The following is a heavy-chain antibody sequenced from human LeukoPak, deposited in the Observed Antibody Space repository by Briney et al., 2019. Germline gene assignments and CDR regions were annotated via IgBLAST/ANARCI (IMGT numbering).Heavy chain of an antibody. Sequence: GGSLRLSCAASGFRFADYAMHWVRQPPGKGLEWVSGISWNTGNLGYADSVKGRFTISRDNAKNSLYLQMNSLRVEDTALYYCAKAPGVTTGWFDPWGQGTLVTVSS. J-gene: IGHJ5*02. CDR3: AKAPGVTTGWFDP. V-gene: IGHV3-9*01. CDR1: GFRFADYA. CDR2: ISWNTGNL. D-gene: IGHD4-17*01.